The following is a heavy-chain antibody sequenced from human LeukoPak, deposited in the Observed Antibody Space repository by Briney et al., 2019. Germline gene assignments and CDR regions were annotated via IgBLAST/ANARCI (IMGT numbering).Heavy chain of an antibody. V-gene: IGHV5-51*01. Sequence: GESLKISCKGSGYSFTTYWIGWVRQMPGKGLEWMGIIYPGNSDTKYSPSFQGQVSISADKSISTAYLQWISLKASDTAVYYCARAANYYYGMDVWGQGTTVTVSS. CDR3: ARAANYYYGMDV. J-gene: IGHJ6*02. CDR2: IYPGNSDT. CDR1: GYSFTTYW. D-gene: IGHD6-25*01.